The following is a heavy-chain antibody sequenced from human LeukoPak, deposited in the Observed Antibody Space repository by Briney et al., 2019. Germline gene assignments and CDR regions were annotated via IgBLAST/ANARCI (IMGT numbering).Heavy chain of an antibody. J-gene: IGHJ4*02. CDR1: GFTFSSYG. Sequence: GGSLRLSCAASGFTFSSYGMHWVRQAPGKGLEWVAFIRYDGSNKYYADSVKGRFTISRDNSKNTLYLQMNSLRAEDTAVYYCAKSFGPDSSSWPDYWGQGTLVTVSS. CDR3: AKSFGPDSSSWPDY. CDR2: IRYDGSNK. V-gene: IGHV3-30*02. D-gene: IGHD6-13*01.